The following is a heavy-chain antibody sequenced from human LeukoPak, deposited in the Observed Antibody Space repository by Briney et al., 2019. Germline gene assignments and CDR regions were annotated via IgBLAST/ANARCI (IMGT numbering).Heavy chain of an antibody. CDR1: GGSFSDYY. CDR2: INHSGST. D-gene: IGHD1-7*01. V-gene: IGHV4-34*01. CDR3: ARVVLGNWNYGEVPFDP. Sequence: SETLSLTCAVYGGSFSDYYWSWIRQSPGKGLEWIGEINHSGSTSYNPSLKSRVTISVDTSKNQFSLKLSSVTAADTAVYYCARVVLGNWNYGEVPFDPWGQGTLVTVSS. J-gene: IGHJ5*02.